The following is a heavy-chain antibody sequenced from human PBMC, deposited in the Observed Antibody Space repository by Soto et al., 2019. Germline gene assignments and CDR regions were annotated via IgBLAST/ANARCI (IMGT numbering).Heavy chain of an antibody. CDR3: AKDQLMWIQLWLSLPSGYFDY. D-gene: IGHD5-18*01. V-gene: IGHV3-23*01. CDR1: GFTFSSYA. CDR2: ISGSGGST. J-gene: IGHJ4*02. Sequence: GGSLRLSCAASGFTFSSYAMSWVRQAPGKGLEWVSAISGSGGSTYYADSVKGRFTISRDNSKNTLYLQMNSLRAEDTAVYYCAKDQLMWIQLWLSLPSGYFDYWGQGTLVTVSS.